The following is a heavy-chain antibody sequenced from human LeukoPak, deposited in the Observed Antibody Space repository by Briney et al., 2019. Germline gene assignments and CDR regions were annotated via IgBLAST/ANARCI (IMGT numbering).Heavy chain of an antibody. J-gene: IGHJ4*02. D-gene: IGHD3-22*01. V-gene: IGHV4-39*01. Sequence: PSETLSLTCTVSGGSISSSSYYWGWIRQPPGKGLERIGSIYYSGNTYYNPSLKSRVTTSVDTSKNQFSLKLSSVTAADTAVYYCARGYDSSGYPIDYWGQGTLVTVSS. CDR2: IYYSGNT. CDR1: GGSISSSSYY. CDR3: ARGYDSSGYPIDY.